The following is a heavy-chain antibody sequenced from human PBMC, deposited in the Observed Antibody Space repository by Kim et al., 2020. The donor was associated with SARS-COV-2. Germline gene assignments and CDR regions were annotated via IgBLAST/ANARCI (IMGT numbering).Heavy chain of an antibody. D-gene: IGHD6-13*01. J-gene: IGHJ6*02. V-gene: IGHV3-30*07. CDR3: AREYEPIAAAGRSYYGMDV. Sequence: KGRFTISRANAKNTLYLQMNSLRAEDTAVYYCAREYEPIAAAGRSYYGMDVWGQGTTVTVSS.